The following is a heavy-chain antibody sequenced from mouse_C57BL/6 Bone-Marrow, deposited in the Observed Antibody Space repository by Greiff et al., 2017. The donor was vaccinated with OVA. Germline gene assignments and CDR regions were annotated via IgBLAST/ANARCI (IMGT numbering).Heavy chain of an antibody. Sequence: DVKLVESGGGLVKPGGSLKLSCAASGFTFSDYGMHWVRQAPEKGLEWVAYISSGSSTIYYADTVKGRFTISRDNAKNTLFLQMTSLRSEDTAMYYCAREDYSNYVFDYWGQGTTLTVSS. CDR2: ISSGSSTI. J-gene: IGHJ2*01. V-gene: IGHV5-17*01. CDR1: GFTFSDYG. D-gene: IGHD2-5*01. CDR3: AREDYSNYVFDY.